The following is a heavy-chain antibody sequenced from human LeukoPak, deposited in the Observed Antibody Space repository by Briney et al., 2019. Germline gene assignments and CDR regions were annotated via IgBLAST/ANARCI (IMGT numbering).Heavy chain of an antibody. CDR3: AKDRPIVVVPAVYFDY. CDR1: GFTFSSYA. J-gene: IGHJ4*02. D-gene: IGHD2-2*01. CDR2: ISGSGGST. Sequence: GGSLRLSCAASGFTFSSYAMSWVRQPPGKGLEWVSAISGSGGSTYYADSVKGRFTISSDNSKSTLYMQMSSLRAEDTAVYYCAKDRPIVVVPAVYFDYWGQGTLVTVSS. V-gene: IGHV3-23*01.